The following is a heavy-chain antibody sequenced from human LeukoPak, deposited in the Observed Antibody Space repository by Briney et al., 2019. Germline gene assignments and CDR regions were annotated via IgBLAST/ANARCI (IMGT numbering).Heavy chain of an antibody. CDR2: IYYSGST. D-gene: IGHD3-22*01. CDR3: ARVEYYYDSRGPYYYYYGMDV. V-gene: IGHV4-59*01. Sequence: SETLSLTCTVSGGSISGYYWTWIRQPPGKGLEWIGCIYYSGSTNYNPSLKSRVTISVDTSKNQFSLKLNSVTTADTAVYYCARVEYYYDSRGPYYYYYGMDVWGQGTTVTVSS. J-gene: IGHJ6*02. CDR1: GGSISGYY.